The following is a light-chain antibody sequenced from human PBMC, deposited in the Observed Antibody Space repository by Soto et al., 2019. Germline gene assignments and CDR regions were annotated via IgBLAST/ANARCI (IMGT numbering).Light chain of an antibody. V-gene: IGKV1-5*03. CDR1: HTMSSW. CDR2: KAT. J-gene: IGKJ1*01. CDR3: QHYNSYSEA. Sequence: DIQMTQSPSTLSGSVGDRVTITCRASHTMSSWLAWYQQKPRKAPKLLIYKATTLKSGVPSRTSGRGSGTEFPLTISSQHPDDFATYYCQHYNSYSEAFGQGTKVDTK.